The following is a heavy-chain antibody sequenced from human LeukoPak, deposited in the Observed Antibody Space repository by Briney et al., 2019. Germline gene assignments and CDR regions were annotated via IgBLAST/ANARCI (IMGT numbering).Heavy chain of an antibody. CDR1: GFTFTGYY. D-gene: IGHD1-26*01. Sequence: ASVKVSCKASGFTFTGYYIHWVRQAPGQGLEWMGWINPNSGGTNYAQKFQGRVTMTRDTSISTAYMELSRLRSDDTAVYYCASRYSMTNDAFDIWGQGTMVTVSS. J-gene: IGHJ3*02. CDR2: INPNSGGT. CDR3: ASRYSMTNDAFDI. V-gene: IGHV1-2*02.